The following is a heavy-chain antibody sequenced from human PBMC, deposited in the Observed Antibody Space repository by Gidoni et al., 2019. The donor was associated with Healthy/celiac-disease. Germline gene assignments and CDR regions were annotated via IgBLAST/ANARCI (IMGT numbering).Heavy chain of an antibody. CDR2: ISSNGGST. Sequence: EVQLVASGGGLVQPGGSLRRSCSASGFTFSSYAMHWVRQAPGKGPEYVSAISSNGGSTYYADSVKGRFTISRDNSKNTLYLQMSSLRAEDTAVYYCVKGELAAAYDYWGQGTLVTVSS. CDR3: VKGELAAAYDY. CDR1: GFTFSSYA. V-gene: IGHV3-64D*09. J-gene: IGHJ4*02. D-gene: IGHD6-13*01.